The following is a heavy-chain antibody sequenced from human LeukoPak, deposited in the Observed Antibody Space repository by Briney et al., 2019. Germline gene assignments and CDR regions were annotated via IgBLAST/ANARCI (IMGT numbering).Heavy chain of an antibody. J-gene: IGHJ3*02. D-gene: IGHD4-17*01. CDR1: VFTVSSNY. CDR3: ASDYGDYVGAFDI. CDR2: IYSGGST. V-gene: IGHV3-53*01. Sequence: IQPGGSLRLSCAASVFTVSSNYMSRVRQAPGKGLEWVSVIYSGGSTYYADSVKGRFTISRDNSKNTLYLQMNSLRAEDTAVYYCASDYGDYVGAFDIWGQGTMVTVSS.